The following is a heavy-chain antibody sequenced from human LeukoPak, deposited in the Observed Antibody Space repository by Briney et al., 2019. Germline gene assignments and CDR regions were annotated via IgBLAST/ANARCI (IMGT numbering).Heavy chain of an antibody. CDR1: GGSFSGYY. CDR2: INHSGST. V-gene: IGHV4-34*01. Sequence: SETLSLTCVVYGGSFSGYYWSWIRQPPGKGLEWIGEINHSGSTNYNPSLKSRVTISVDTSKNQFSLKLSSVTAAGTAVYYCARGGVGIAARRFDYWGQGTLVTVSS. J-gene: IGHJ4*02. CDR3: ARGGVGIAARRFDY. D-gene: IGHD6-6*01.